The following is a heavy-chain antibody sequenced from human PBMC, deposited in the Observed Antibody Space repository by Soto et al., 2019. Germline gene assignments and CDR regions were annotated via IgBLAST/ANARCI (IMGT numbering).Heavy chain of an antibody. CDR3: ATTFLRPDALDI. CDR2: IWYDGSNK. J-gene: IGHJ3*02. V-gene: IGHV3-33*01. CDR1: GFTFSSYG. Sequence: QVQLVESGGGVVQPGRSLRLSCAASGFTFSSYGMHWVRQAPGKGLEWVAVIWYDGSNKYYADSVKGRFTISRDNSKNTLYLQMNSLRAEDTAVYYCATTFLRPDALDIWGQGTMVTVSS. D-gene: IGHD4-17*01.